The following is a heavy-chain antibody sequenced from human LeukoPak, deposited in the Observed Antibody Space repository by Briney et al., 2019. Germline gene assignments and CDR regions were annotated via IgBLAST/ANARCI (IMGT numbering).Heavy chain of an antibody. CDR3: ARVEYSSSWYYYYYYGMDV. CDR1: GFTFSSYW. J-gene: IGHJ6*02. V-gene: IGHV3-74*01. D-gene: IGHD6-13*01. CDR2: INTDGSST. Sequence: QPGGSLRLSCAVSGFTFSSYWMQWVRQAPGKGLVWVSRINTDGSSTSYADSVKGRFTISRDNAKNTLYLQMNSLRAEDTAVYYCARVEYSSSWYYYYYYGMDVWGQGTTVTVSS.